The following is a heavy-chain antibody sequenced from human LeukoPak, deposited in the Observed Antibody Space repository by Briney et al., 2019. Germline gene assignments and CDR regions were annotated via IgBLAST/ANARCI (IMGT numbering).Heavy chain of an antibody. CDR2: IYPGDSDT. J-gene: IGHJ4*02. V-gene: IGHV5-51*01. D-gene: IGHD1-20*01. Sequence: GESLKISCKGSGYTFTTYWIAWVRQMPGKGLEWMGIIYPGDSDTRYSPSFQGQVTISADKSISTAYLQWSSLKASDTAMFYCARLGITGTTLYYFDYWAREPWSPSPQ. CDR1: GYTFTTYW. CDR3: ARLGITGTTLYYFDY.